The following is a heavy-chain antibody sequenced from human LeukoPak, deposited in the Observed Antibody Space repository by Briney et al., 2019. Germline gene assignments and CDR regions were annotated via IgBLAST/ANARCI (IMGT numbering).Heavy chain of an antibody. CDR3: ARPYYYDSRIDP. V-gene: IGHV4-30-4*01. Sequence: SQTLSLTCTVSGGSISSGDCYWSWIRQPPGKGLEWIAYMYYSGSTYYNPSLKSRVTMSADTSKNQLSLKLSSVTAADTAVYYRARPYYYDSRIDPWGQGILVTVSS. CDR1: GGSISSGDCY. D-gene: IGHD3-22*01. CDR2: MYYSGST. J-gene: IGHJ5*02.